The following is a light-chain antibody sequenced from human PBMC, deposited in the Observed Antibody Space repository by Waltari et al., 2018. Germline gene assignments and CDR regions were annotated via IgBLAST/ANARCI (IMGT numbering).Light chain of an antibody. Sequence: DIQMTQSPSTLSASVGDRVTTTCRASQSIGTWLAWYQQKPGRAPNVMIYRATSLESGVPSRFSGSGSGTDFTLTITSLQPDDFATYYCQQYNVSPWTFGQGTKVEIK. CDR2: RAT. CDR1: QSIGTW. V-gene: IGKV1-5*03. CDR3: QQYNVSPWT. J-gene: IGKJ1*01.